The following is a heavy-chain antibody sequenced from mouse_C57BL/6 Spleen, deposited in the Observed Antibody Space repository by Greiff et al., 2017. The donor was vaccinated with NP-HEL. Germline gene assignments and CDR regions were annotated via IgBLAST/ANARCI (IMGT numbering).Heavy chain of an antibody. V-gene: IGHV5-16*01. CDR1: GFTFSDYY. CDR2: INYDGSST. CDR3: AREGVPLLLWYFDV. Sequence: EVQLVESEGGLVQPGSSMKLSCTASGFTFSDYYMAWVRQVPEKGLEWVANINYDGSSTYYLDSLKSRFIISRDNAKNILYLQMSSLKSEDTATYYCAREGVPLLLWYFDVWGTGTTVTVSS. D-gene: IGHD6-1*01. J-gene: IGHJ1*03.